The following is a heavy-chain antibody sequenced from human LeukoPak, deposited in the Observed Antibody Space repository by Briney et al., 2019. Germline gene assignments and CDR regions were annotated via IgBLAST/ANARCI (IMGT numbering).Heavy chain of an antibody. CDR1: GGSFSGYY. J-gene: IGHJ4*02. V-gene: IGHV4-34*01. CDR2: INHSGST. Sequence: SETLSLTCAVYGGSFSGYYWSWIRQPPGKGLEWIGEINHSGSTNYNPSLKSRVTISVDTAKNQFSLKLSSVTAADTAVYYCARGCSSTRCYAYWGEGTLVTVSS. CDR3: ARGCSSTRCYAY. D-gene: IGHD2-2*01.